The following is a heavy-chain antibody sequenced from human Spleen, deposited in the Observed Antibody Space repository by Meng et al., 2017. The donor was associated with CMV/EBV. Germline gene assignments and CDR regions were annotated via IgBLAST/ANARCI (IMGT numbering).Heavy chain of an antibody. Sequence: GESLKISCAASGFTFRGYWMSWVRQAPGKGLKWVANIKQDGSEKYYVDSVKGRFTISRDNAENSLYLQMNSLRAEDTAVYYCARGRGTGTTKGSFDYWGQGTLVTVSS. V-gene: IGHV3-7*01. CDR2: IKQDGSEK. CDR3: ARGRGTGTTKGSFDY. J-gene: IGHJ4*02. CDR1: GFTFRGYW. D-gene: IGHD1-14*01.